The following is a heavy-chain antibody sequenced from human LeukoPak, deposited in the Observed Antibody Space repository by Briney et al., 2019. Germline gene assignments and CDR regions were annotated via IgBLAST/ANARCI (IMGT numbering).Heavy chain of an antibody. CDR3: ARADSGSYRSPFDY. Sequence: PGGSLRLSCAASGFTFSSYAMHSVRQAPGKGLEWVAVISYDGRNKYYADSVKGRFTISRDHSKNTLYLQMNSLRAEDTAVYYCARADSGSYRSPFDYWGQGTLVTVSS. CDR1: GFTFSSYA. D-gene: IGHD1-26*01. V-gene: IGHV3-30*04. J-gene: IGHJ4*02. CDR2: ISYDGRNK.